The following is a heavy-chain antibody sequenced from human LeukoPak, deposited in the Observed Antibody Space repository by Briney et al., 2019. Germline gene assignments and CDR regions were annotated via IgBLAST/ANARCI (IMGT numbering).Heavy chain of an antibody. CDR3: ARDPPKGNGWAYSYYFDY. V-gene: IGHV3-30*03. CDR1: GFTFSSYG. J-gene: IGHJ4*02. D-gene: IGHD6-19*01. Sequence: GGSLRLSCAASGFTFSSYGMHWVRQAPGKGLEWVAVISYDGSNKYYADSVKGRFTISRDNSKNTLYLQMNSLRAEDTAVYYCARDPPKGNGWAYSYYFDYWGQGTLVTVSS. CDR2: ISYDGSNK.